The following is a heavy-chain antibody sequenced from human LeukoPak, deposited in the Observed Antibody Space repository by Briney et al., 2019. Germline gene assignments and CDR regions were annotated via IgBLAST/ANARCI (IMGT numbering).Heavy chain of an antibody. Sequence: SETLSLTCAVYGGSFSGYYWSWIRQPPGKGLEWIGEISHSGSTNYNPSLKSRVTISVDTSKNQFSLKLSSVTAADTAVYYCARADDYDFWSGYTNAFDYWGQGTLVTVSS. V-gene: IGHV4-34*01. CDR1: GGSFSGYY. J-gene: IGHJ4*02. CDR3: ARADDYDFWSGYTNAFDY. CDR2: ISHSGST. D-gene: IGHD3-3*01.